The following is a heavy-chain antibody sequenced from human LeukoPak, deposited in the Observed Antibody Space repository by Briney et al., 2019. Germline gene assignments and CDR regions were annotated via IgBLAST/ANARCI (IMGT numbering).Heavy chain of an antibody. J-gene: IGHJ3*02. V-gene: IGHV3-7*04. CDR1: GFTFSSYW. D-gene: IGHD3-22*01. Sequence: PGGSLRVSCAASGFTFSSYWMSWVRQAPGIGLEWVANTKQDGSKKYYVDSVKGRFTISRDNAKNSLYLQMNSLRAEDTAVYYCARDSSGYYYPDAFDIWGQGTMVTVSS. CDR3: ARDSSGYYYPDAFDI. CDR2: TKQDGSKK.